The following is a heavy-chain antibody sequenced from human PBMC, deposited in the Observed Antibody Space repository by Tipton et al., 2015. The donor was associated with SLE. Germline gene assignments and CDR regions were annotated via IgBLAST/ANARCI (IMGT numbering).Heavy chain of an antibody. CDR3: ARVTRGFYYFDY. CDR2: INHSGST. J-gene: IGHJ4*02. V-gene: IGHV4-34*01. D-gene: IGHD2-2*01. CDR1: GGSFSGYY. Sequence: TLSLTCAVYGGSFSGYYWSWIRQPPGKGLEWIGEINHSGSTNYNPSLKSRVTISVDTSKNQFSLKLSSVTAADTAVYYCARVTRGFYYFDYWGQGTLVTVSS.